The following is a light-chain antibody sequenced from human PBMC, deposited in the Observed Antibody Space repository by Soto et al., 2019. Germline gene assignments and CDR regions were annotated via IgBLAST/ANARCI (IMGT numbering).Light chain of an antibody. CDR2: GAP. CDR1: QSLSDN. V-gene: IGKV3D-15*01. Sequence: EIVMTETPATLSVSQGEGATLSSRTTQSLSDNLAWYQQKRGQAPRLLLYGAPTRATGTPARFSGSGSGTDFSLIISGLQSEDVAVYYCQHYIYWAITFGGGTKVEI. CDR3: QHYIYWAIT. J-gene: IGKJ4*01.